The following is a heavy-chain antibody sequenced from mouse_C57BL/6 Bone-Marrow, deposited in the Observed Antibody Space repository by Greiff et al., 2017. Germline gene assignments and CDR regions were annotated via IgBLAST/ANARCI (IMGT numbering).Heavy chain of an antibody. CDR2: IRNKANGYTT. Sequence: EVMLVESGGGLVQPGGSLSLSCAASGFTFTDYSMSWVRQPPGKALEWLGFIRNKANGYTTEYSASVKGRFTISRDNSQSILYLQINALGAEASATYYCARHHYYGGRSWFAYWGQGTLVTVSA. D-gene: IGHD1-1*01. J-gene: IGHJ3*01. CDR3: ARHHYYGGRSWFAY. CDR1: GFTFTDYS. V-gene: IGHV7-3*01.